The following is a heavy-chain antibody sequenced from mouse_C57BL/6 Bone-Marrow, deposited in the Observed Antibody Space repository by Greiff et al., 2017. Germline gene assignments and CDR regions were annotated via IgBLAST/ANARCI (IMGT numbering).Heavy chain of an antibody. CDR1: GFTFSSYA. CDR2: ISDGGSYT. D-gene: IGHD1-1*01. Sequence: EVKLQESGGGLVKPGGSLKLSCAASGFTFSSYAMSWVRQTPEKRLEWVATISDGGSYTYYPDNVKGRFTISRDNAKNNLYLQMSHLKSEDTAMYYCAREIPDYGSSFYYAMDYWGQGTSVTVSS. CDR3: AREIPDYGSSFYYAMDY. V-gene: IGHV5-4*01. J-gene: IGHJ4*01.